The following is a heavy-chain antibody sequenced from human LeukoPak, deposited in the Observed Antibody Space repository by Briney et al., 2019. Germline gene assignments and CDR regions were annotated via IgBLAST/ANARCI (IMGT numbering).Heavy chain of an antibody. V-gene: IGHV4-59*12. CDR2: IYYSGST. J-gene: IGHJ4*02. Sequence: SETLSLTCTVSGGSISSYYWSWIRQPPGKGLEWIGYIYYSGSTYYNPSLKSRVTISVDTSKNQFSLKLSSVTAADTAAYYCARGLAARPVPFDYWGQGTLVTVSS. D-gene: IGHD6-6*01. CDR1: GGSISSYY. CDR3: ARGLAARPVPFDY.